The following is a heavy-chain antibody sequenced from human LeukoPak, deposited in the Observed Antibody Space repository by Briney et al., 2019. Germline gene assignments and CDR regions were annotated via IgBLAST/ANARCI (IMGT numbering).Heavy chain of an antibody. CDR2: INHSGST. Sequence: SETLSLTCAVYGGSFSGYYWSWIRQPPGKGLEWMGEINHSGSTNYNPSLKSRVTISVDTSKNQFSLKLSSVTAADTAVYYCARAVAVTSSLGYYYYYYGMDVWGKGTTVTVSS. CDR1: GGSFSGYY. D-gene: IGHD6-19*01. V-gene: IGHV4-34*01. CDR3: ARAVAVTSSLGYYYYYYGMDV. J-gene: IGHJ6*04.